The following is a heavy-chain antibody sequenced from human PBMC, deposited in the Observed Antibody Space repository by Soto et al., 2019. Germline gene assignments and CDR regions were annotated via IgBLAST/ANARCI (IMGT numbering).Heavy chain of an antibody. CDR2: MNPINGAT. D-gene: IGHD6-13*01. CDR3: GRGPSPRAPAGGTPYYYAMDV. V-gene: IGHV1-8*02. Sequence: GPSVKVSCKASGYDFTAYDINWVRQASGQGLEWMGWMNPINGATGSARRFQGRVSMTRNTATATAYLELTSLRSDDSAVYYCGRGPSPRAPAGGTPYYYAMDVWGQGTTVTVSS. CDR1: GYDFTAYD. J-gene: IGHJ6*02.